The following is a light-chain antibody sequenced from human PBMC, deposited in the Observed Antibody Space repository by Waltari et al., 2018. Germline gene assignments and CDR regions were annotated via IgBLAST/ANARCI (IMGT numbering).Light chain of an antibody. J-gene: IGKJ1*01. CDR2: WAS. Sequence: DIVMTQSPDSLAVSLGERATINCKSSQSGLDTSYNKNFLAWYQQKPGQPPKLLIYWASTRESGVPDRFSGSGSGTDFTLTISSLQSEDVAVYYCQQYSSSLWTFGQGSKVEIK. V-gene: IGKV4-1*01. CDR1: QSGLDTSYNKNF. CDR3: QQYSSSLWT.